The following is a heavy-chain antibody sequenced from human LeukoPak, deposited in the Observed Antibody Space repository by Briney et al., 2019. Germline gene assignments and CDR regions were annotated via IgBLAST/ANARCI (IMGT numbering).Heavy chain of an antibody. V-gene: IGHV3-7*01. Sequence: PGGSLRLSWAASGFTFSSYWMSWVRQAPGKGLEWVANIKQDGSEKYYVDSVKGRFTISRDNAKNSLYLQMNSLRAEDTAVYYCARDRLGYCSGGSCYLNYYYYYMDVWGKGTTVTVSS. D-gene: IGHD2-15*01. CDR2: IKQDGSEK. CDR1: GFTFSSYW. J-gene: IGHJ6*03. CDR3: ARDRLGYCSGGSCYLNYYYYYMDV.